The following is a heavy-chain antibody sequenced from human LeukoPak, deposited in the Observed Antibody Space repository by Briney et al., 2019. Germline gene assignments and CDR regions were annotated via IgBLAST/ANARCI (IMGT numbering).Heavy chain of an antibody. J-gene: IGHJ4*02. V-gene: IGHV4-39*01. Sequence: PSETLSLTCTVSGGSISSSSYYWGWIRQPPGKGLEWIGSIYYSGSTYYNPSLKSRVTISVDTSKNQFSLKLSSVTAADTAVYYCARQCLRTYYDSSGPFDYWGQGTLVTVSS. CDR1: GGSISSSSYY. D-gene: IGHD3-22*01. CDR3: ARQCLRTYYDSSGPFDY. CDR2: IYYSGST.